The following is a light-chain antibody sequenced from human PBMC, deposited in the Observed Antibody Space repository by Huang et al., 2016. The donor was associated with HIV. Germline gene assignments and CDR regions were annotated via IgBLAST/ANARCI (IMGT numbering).Light chain of an antibody. CDR1: QSVSSN. Sequence: EIVMTQSPATLSVSPGERATHSCRASQSVSSNLAWYQQKPGQAPRLLIYAASTRATGIPARFSGSGSGTEFTLTISSLQSEDFAVYYCQQYNNWPRTFGQGTKVEIK. J-gene: IGKJ1*01. CDR2: AAS. V-gene: IGKV3-15*01. CDR3: QQYNNWPRT.